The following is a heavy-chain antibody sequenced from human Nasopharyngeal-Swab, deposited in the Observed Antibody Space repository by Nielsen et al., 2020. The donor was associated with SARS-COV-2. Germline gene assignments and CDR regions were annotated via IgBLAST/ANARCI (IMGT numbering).Heavy chain of an antibody. J-gene: IGHJ4*02. Sequence: SVKVSCKASGYTFTSYAISWVRQAPGQGLEWMGGIIPILGIANYAQKFQGRVTITADKSTSTAYMELSSLRSEDTAVYYCARGIGVLRWHFDYWGQGTLVTVSS. CDR1: GYTFTSYA. V-gene: IGHV1-69*10. D-gene: IGHD4-23*01. CDR3: ARGIGVLRWHFDY. CDR2: IIPILGIA.